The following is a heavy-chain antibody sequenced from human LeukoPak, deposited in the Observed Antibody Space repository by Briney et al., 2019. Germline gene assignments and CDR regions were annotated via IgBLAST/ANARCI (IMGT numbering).Heavy chain of an antibody. V-gene: IGHV3-23*01. D-gene: IGHD3-16*01. CDR1: GFTFNNFA. CDR3: AKVSVWLGSGAFDI. J-gene: IGHJ3*02. Sequence: PGGTLRLSCAASGFTFNNFAMSWVRQAPGKGLEWVSDISGGGGSTYYADSVKGRFTISRDNSRNTLSLQMNSLRAEDTAVYYCAKVSVWLGSGAFDIWGQGTVVTVSS. CDR2: ISGGGGST.